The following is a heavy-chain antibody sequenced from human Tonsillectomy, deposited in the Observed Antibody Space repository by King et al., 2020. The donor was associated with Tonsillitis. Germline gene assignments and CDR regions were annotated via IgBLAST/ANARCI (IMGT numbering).Heavy chain of an antibody. CDR1: GLNFDDYA. Sequence: VQLVESGGGVVPPGGSLRLSCAASGLNFDDYAMHRFRQAPGKGLEWVSLISCECGSPYYGDSVKGRFTVSRDNSKNSLDLQMNRLRTEDTAFYYCAKAPGRWLHDGFDIWGQGTMVTVSS. V-gene: IGHV3-43*02. J-gene: IGHJ3*02. CDR3: AKAPGRWLHDGFDI. CDR2: ISCECGSP. D-gene: IGHD4-23*01.